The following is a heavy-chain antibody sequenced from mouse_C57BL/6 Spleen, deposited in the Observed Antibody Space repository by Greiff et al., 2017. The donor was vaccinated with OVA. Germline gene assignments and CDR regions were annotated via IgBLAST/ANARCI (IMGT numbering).Heavy chain of an antibody. CDR3: AGGLRRRWFAY. D-gene: IGHD2-4*01. J-gene: IGHJ3*01. CDR2: IHPNSGRT. CDR1: GYTFTSYW. V-gene: IGHV1-64*01. Sequence: QVQLQQPGAELVKPGASVKLSCKASGYTFTSYWMHWVKQRPGQGLEWIGMIHPNSGRTNYNEKFKSKATLTVDKSSSTAYMQLSSLTSEDSAVYYCAGGLRRRWFAYWGQGTLVTVSA.